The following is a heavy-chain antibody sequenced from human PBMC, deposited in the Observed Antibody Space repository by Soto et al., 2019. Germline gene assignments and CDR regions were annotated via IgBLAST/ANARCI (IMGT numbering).Heavy chain of an antibody. D-gene: IGHD4-17*01. CDR3: ARDYGGNSGWFDP. CDR2: MSPNSGNT. CDR1: GYTFTSYD. J-gene: IGHJ5*02. Sequence: QVQLVQSGAEVKRPGASVKVSCKASGYTFTSYDLNWVRQATGQGLEWIGWMSPNSGNTGYAQKFQGRVTMTSNTAMSTAYMELTSLISEDTAVYYCARDYGGNSGWFDPWGRGTLVTVSS. V-gene: IGHV1-8*01.